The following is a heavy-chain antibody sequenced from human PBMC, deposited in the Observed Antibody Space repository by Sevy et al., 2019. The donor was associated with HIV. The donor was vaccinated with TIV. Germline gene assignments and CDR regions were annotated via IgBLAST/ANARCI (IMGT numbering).Heavy chain of an antibody. CDR1: GFTFNNFW. Sequence: GGSLRLSCVASGFTFNNFWMAWVRQAPGKGLEWFANIKPDGSESNHVGSVKGRYNISRDNAKNSLYLQMNSMTAEDTAVYYCARDVGGGYFDYWGQGTLVTVSS. V-gene: IGHV3-7*03. J-gene: IGHJ4*01. CDR3: ARDVGGGYFDY. D-gene: IGHD3-16*01. CDR2: IKPDGSES.